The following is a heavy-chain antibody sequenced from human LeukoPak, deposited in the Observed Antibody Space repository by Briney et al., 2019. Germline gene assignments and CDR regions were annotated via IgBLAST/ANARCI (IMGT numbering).Heavy chain of an antibody. CDR2: ISSSSSYI. V-gene: IGHV3-21*01. D-gene: IGHD3-10*01. CDR1: GFTFSSYS. J-gene: IGHJ4*02. Sequence: GGSLRLSCAASGFTFSSYSMNWVRQAPGKGLEWVPSISSSSSYIFYADSVKGRFTISRDNAKNSLYLQMNSLRADDTAVYYCARGGETLYGSGTDYWGQGTLVTVSS. CDR3: ARGGETLYGSGTDY.